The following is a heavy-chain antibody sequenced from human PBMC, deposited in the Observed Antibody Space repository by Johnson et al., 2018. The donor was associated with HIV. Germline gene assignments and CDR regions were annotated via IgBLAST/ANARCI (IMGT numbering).Heavy chain of an antibody. J-gene: IGHJ3*02. CDR3: ASTLTGDFGALDI. CDR2: ISYDGSNK. V-gene: IGHV3-30-3*01. CDR1: GFTFSSYA. D-gene: IGHD7-27*01. Sequence: VQLVESGGGVVQPGRSLRLSCAASGFTFSSYAMHWVRQAPGKGLEWVAVISYDGSNKYYADSVKGRFTISRDNAKNSLYLQMNSLRAEDTAVYYCASTLTGDFGALDIRGQGTMVTVSS.